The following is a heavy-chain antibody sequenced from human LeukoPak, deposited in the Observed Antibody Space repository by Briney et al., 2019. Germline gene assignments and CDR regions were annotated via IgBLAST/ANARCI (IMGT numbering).Heavy chain of an antibody. V-gene: IGHV3-48*03. J-gene: IGHJ4*03. CDR1: GFTFSGYE. Sequence: AGGSLRLSCAASGFTFSGYEMNWVRQAPGKGLEWVSYISSSGSTIYYADSVKGRFTISRDNAKNSLYLQMNSLRAEDTAVYYCARDGPLRYFDSWGQGTTVTVSS. CDR2: ISSSGSTI. D-gene: IGHD3-9*01. CDR3: ARDGPLRYFDS.